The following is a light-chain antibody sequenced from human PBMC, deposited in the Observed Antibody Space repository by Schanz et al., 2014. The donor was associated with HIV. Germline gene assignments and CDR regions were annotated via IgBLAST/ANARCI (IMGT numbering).Light chain of an antibody. Sequence: EIVLTQSPGTLSLSPGERATLSCRASQSVNSNFLGWYQQKPGQAPRLLIFGASNRATGTPDRFSGSESGTDFTLTITRLEPEDFAVYFCQQSGSPLRTFGQGTKVEIK. CDR1: QSVNSNF. V-gene: IGKV3-20*01. J-gene: IGKJ1*01. CDR2: GAS. CDR3: QQSGSPLRT.